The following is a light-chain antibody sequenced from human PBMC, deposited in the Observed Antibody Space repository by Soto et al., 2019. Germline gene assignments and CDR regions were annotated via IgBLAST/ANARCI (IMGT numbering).Light chain of an antibody. CDR3: QQHGSSPRT. J-gene: IGKJ1*01. CDR2: DAS. CDR1: QTLTSSY. V-gene: IGKV3-20*01. Sequence: EIVLTESPGTLSLSPGESVALSCRASQTLTSSYLAWYQQKPGQAPRLLIYDASSRATGIPDRFRGSGSGTDFTLTITRLEPEDFAVYYCQQHGSSPRTFGQGTKVDIK.